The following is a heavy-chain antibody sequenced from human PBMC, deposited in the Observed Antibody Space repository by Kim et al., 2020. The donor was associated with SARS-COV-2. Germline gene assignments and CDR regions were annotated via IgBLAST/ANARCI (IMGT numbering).Heavy chain of an antibody. V-gene: IGHV4-31*02. Sequence: YYNPSLKSRVTISVDTSKNQFSLKLSSVTAADTAVYYCARVRGVANWFDPWGQGTLVTVSS. CDR3: ARVRGVANWFDP. D-gene: IGHD3-10*01. J-gene: IGHJ5*02.